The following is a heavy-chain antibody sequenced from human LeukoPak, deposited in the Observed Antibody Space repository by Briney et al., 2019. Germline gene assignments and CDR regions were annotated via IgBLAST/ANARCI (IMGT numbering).Heavy chain of an antibody. J-gene: IGHJ4*02. Sequence: SEPLSLTCTVSGGSISSSSYYWAWIRQPPAKGLEWIGSLYYSGSTYYNPSLKSRVTISVDTSKNHFSLKLSSVTAADTAVYYCARLPYYYDSSGYWPVYYFDYWGQGTLVTVSS. CDR3: ARLPYYYDSSGYWPVYYFDY. CDR2: LYYSGST. CDR1: GGSISSSSYY. V-gene: IGHV4-39*01. D-gene: IGHD3-22*01.